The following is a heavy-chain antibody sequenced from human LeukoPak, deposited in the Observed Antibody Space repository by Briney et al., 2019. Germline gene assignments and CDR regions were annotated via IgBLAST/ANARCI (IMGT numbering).Heavy chain of an antibody. CDR2: INHSGST. D-gene: IGHD2-2*01. J-gene: IGHJ4*02. CDR3: ARRGYCSSINCYRPLDY. Sequence: SETLSLTCAVYGGSFSGYYWSWIRQPPGKGLEWIGEINHSGSTNYNPSLKSRVTISVDTSKNQFSLKMSSVTAADTAVYYCARRGYCSSINCYRPLDYWGQGTLVTVSS. V-gene: IGHV4-34*01. CDR1: GGSFSGYY.